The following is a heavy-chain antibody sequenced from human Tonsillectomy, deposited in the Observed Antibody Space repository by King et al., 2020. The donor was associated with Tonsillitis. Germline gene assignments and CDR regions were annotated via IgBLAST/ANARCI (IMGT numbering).Heavy chain of an antibody. CDR2: MHYSGPT. J-gene: IGHJ5*02. V-gene: IGHV4-31*03. CDR1: SASISSGGYY. CDR3: ARAHIAAAGRRSFDP. Sequence: VQLQESGPGLVKPSQTLSLTCTVSSASISSGGYYWSWIRQQPGKGLEYIGYMHYSGPTFYNPSLKSRVTISVDTSKNQFALNLRSVTAADTAGYYCARAHIAAAGRRSFDPWGQGTLVTVSS. D-gene: IGHD6-13*01.